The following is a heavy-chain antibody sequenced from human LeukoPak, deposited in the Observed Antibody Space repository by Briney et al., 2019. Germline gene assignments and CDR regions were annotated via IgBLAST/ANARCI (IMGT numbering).Heavy chain of an antibody. Sequence: ASVKVSCKSFGYTFTGYYIHWVRQAPGQGLEGLGWINPNSGGTNYAQKFQGRVTMTRDRSINTAYMDLRSLTYDDTAVYYCARDKPAEAALDFWGQGTLVTVSS. CDR2: INPNSGGT. CDR3: ARDKPAEAALDF. CDR1: GYTFTGYY. V-gene: IGHV1-2*02. J-gene: IGHJ4*02.